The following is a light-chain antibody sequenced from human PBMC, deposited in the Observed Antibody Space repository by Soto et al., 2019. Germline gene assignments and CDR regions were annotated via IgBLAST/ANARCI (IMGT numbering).Light chain of an antibody. V-gene: IGKV1-39*01. J-gene: IGKJ2*01. CDR1: QSISSY. CDR2: AAS. Sequence: DIQMTQSPSSLSASVGDRVTITCRASQSISSYLNWYQQKPGKAPKLLIYAASSLQSGVPSRFRGSGSGTEFTLTIDSLQSDDFATYYCQQYNTFSPYTFGQGTRLEIK. CDR3: QQYNTFSPYT.